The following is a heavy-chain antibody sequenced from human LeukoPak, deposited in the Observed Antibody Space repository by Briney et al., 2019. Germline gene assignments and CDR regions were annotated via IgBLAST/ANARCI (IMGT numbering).Heavy chain of an antibody. CDR2: IHHSGNT. J-gene: IGHJ4*02. CDR1: GGSISSSNW. CDR3: ARDSAGRKFDY. V-gene: IGHV4-4*02. D-gene: IGHD1-26*01. Sequence: SGTLSLTCAVSGGSISSSNWWSWVRQPPGKGLEWIGEIHHSGNTYYTPSLKSRVTISLDKSKNQFSLKLTTVTAADTAVYYCARDSAGRKFDYWGQGTLVTVSS.